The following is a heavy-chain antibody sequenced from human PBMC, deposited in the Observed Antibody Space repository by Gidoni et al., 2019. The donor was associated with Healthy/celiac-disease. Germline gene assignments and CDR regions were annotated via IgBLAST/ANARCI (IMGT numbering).Heavy chain of an antibody. CDR1: GGSISSYY. V-gene: IGHV4-59*01. CDR2: IYYSGST. CDR3: ARADYGDYLGFDY. J-gene: IGHJ4*02. Sequence: QVQLQESGPGLVKPSETLSLTCTVSGGSISSYYWRWIRQPPGKGLEWIGYIYYSGSTNYNPSLKSRVTISVDTSKNQFSLKLSSVTAADTAVYYCARADYGDYLGFDYWGQGTLVTVSS. D-gene: IGHD4-17*01.